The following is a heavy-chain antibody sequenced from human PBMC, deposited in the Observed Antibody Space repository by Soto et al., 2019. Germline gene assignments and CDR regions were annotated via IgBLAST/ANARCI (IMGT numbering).Heavy chain of an antibody. CDR2: ISYDGSNK. J-gene: IGHJ4*02. CDR3: ARDPPGWELPSLDY. CDR1: GFTFSSYA. Sequence: HPGGSLRLSCAASGFTFSSYAMHWVRQAPGKGLEWVAVISYDGSNKYYADSVKGRFTISRDNSKNTLYLQMNSLRAEDTAVYYCARDPPGWELPSLDYWGQGTLVTVSS. V-gene: IGHV3-30-3*01. D-gene: IGHD1-26*01.